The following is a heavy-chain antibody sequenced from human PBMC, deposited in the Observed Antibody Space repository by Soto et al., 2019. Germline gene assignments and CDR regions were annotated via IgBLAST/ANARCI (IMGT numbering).Heavy chain of an antibody. D-gene: IGHD1-1*01. CDR1: GYSFKYYG. V-gene: IGHV1-18*01. Sequence: AASVKVSCKGSGYSFKYYGISWVRQAPGQGLEWLAWISAYTGNTNYAQNLQGRLTVTADTYTNTAYLEVRGLRSTDTAVYYCARDMISVPETGLVWAYWGKGSLVTVSS. J-gene: IGHJ4*02. CDR3: ARDMISVPETGLVWAY. CDR2: ISAYTGNT.